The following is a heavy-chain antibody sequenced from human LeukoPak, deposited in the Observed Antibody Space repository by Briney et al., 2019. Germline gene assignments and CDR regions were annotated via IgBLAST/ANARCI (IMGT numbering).Heavy chain of an antibody. CDR1: GFTLSNYD. D-gene: IGHD2-2*01. J-gene: IGHJ5*02. CDR2: ISTSSRYI. CDR3: ARADCSSSTCYLRRSWFDP. Sequence: GGSLRLSCAAAGFTLSNYDMNWVRQAPGKGLEWGSSISTSSRYIYYKDSVRGRFTISRDDAKNSLYLEMNSLRAEDTAAYYCARADCSSSTCYLRRSWFDPWGQGTLVTVSS. V-gene: IGHV3-21*01.